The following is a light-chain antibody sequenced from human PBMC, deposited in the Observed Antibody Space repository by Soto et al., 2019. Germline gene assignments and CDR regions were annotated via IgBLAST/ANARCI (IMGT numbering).Light chain of an antibody. CDR1: QSVLYSSDNKNY. J-gene: IGKJ4*01. CDR2: WTF. V-gene: IGKV4-1*01. Sequence: DLVITQSPDALAFSLGERATISCKSSQSVLYSSDNKNYLAWYQQKPGQLPKLLIFWTFIRESGVPDRFIASGSGTDFTLTISSLQAEDVAVYYCQQYYDTPLTFGGGIKVDIK. CDR3: QQYYDTPLT.